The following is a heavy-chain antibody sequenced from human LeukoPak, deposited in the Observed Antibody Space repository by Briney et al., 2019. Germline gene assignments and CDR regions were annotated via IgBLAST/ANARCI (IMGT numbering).Heavy chain of an antibody. CDR3: AGAIGYFDF. Sequence: PGGSLRLSCAASGFTFSSYGMHWVRQAPGKGLEWVSVIYRDGSTYYADSVKGRFTISRDNSKNTLSLQMNSLRAEDTALYYCAGAIGYFDFWGQGTLVTVSS. CDR1: GFTFSSYG. CDR2: IYRDGST. J-gene: IGHJ4*02. V-gene: IGHV3-53*01. D-gene: IGHD2-21*01.